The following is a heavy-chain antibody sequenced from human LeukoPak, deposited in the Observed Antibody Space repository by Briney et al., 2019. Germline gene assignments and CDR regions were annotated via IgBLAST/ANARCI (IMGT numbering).Heavy chain of an antibody. Sequence: SETLSLTCTVSGGSISTYYWTWIRQPAGRGLEWIGRISASGNSVYNPSLTSRVTISVDTSKNQFSLKLSSVTAADTAVYYCARLSPIVVVPAASFDYWGQGTLVTVSS. D-gene: IGHD2-2*01. V-gene: IGHV4-4*07. J-gene: IGHJ4*02. CDR3: ARLSPIVVVPAASFDY. CDR1: GGSISTYY. CDR2: ISASGNS.